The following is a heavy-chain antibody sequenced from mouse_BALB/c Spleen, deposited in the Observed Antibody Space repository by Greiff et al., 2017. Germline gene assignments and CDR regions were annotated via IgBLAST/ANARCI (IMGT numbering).Heavy chain of an antibody. J-gene: IGHJ3*01. CDR1: GFTFSSYA. Sequence: EVKVEESGGGLVKPGGSLKLSCAASGFTFSSYAMSWVRQTPEKRLEWVASISSGGSTYYPDSVKGRFTISRDNARNILYLQMSSLRSEDTAMYYCARATYYGNPWFAYWGQGTLVTVSA. CDR2: ISSGGST. D-gene: IGHD2-10*01. CDR3: ARATYYGNPWFAY. V-gene: IGHV5-6-5*01.